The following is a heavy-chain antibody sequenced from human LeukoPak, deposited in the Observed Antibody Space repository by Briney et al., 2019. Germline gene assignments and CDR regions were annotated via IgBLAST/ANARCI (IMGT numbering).Heavy chain of an antibody. V-gene: IGHV3-23*01. J-gene: IGHJ3*02. CDR1: GFTFSSYA. Sequence: GGSLRLSCAASGFTFSSYAMSWVRQAPGKGLEWVSAISGSGGSTYYADSVKGRFTISRDNSKNTLYLQMNSLRAEDTAVYYCASRGGSWHTRAAFDIWGQGTMVTVSS. CDR3: ASRGGSWHTRAAFDI. CDR2: ISGSGGST. D-gene: IGHD2-15*01.